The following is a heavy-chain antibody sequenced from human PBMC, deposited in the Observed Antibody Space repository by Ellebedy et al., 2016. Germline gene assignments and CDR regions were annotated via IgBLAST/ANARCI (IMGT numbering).Heavy chain of an antibody. V-gene: IGHV3-48*04. Sequence: GESLKISCAASGFTFSSYSMNWVRQAPGKGLEWVSYISSSSSTIYYADSVKGRFTISRDNAKNSLYLQMNSLRAEDTAVYYCARETNGYSSGWYEDYYYGMDVWGQGTTVTVSS. CDR3: ARETNGYSSGWYEDYYYGMDV. CDR1: GFTFSSYS. D-gene: IGHD6-19*01. CDR2: ISSSSSTI. J-gene: IGHJ6*02.